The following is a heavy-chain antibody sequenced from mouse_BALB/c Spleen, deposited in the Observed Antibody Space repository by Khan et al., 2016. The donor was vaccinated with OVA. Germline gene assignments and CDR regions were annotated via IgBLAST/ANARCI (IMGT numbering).Heavy chain of an antibody. V-gene: IGHV2-3*01. CDR1: VFSLVSYG. D-gene: IGHD1-2*01. J-gene: IGHJ3*01. Sequence: VELVESGPGLVAPSQSLSITCTVSVFSLVSYGVSWVRQPPGKGLEWLGVIWGDGTTNYHSVLKSRLSISKDNSESQVILKLNSLQTDDTATYYCAIIYYGLAWFTYWGQGTLVTVSA. CDR2: IWGDGTT. CDR3: AIIYYGLAWFTY.